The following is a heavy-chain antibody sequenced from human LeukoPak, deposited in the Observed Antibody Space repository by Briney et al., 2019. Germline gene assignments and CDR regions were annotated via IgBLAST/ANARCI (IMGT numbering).Heavy chain of an antibody. V-gene: IGHV3-23*01. J-gene: IGHJ4*02. CDR1: GFTFSSYA. D-gene: IGHD2-15*01. Sequence: GGSLRLSCAASGFTFSSYAMSWVRQAPGKGLEWVSAISGSGGSTYYADSVKGRFTISRDNSKNTLYLQTNSLRAEDTAVYYCAKGGDCSGGSCWGQGTLVTVSS. CDR3: AKGGDCSGGSC. CDR2: ISGSGGST.